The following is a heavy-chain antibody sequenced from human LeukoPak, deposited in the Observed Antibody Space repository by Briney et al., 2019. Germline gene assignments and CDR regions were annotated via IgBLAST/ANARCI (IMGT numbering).Heavy chain of an antibody. CDR2: IIPIFGIA. Sequence: SVKVSFKASGGTFSIYAISWVRQAPGQGLEWMGRIIPIFGIANYAQKFQGRVTITADKSTSTAYMELSSLRSEDTAVYYCASSLNHSYCGGDCYLIWGQGTLVTVSS. V-gene: IGHV1-69*04. CDR1: GGTFSIYA. J-gene: IGHJ4*02. CDR3: ASSLNHSYCGGDCYLI. D-gene: IGHD2-21*02.